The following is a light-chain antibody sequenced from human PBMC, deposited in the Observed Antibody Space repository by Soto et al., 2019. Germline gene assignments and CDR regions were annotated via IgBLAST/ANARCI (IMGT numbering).Light chain of an antibody. CDR3: QQSYDTPRT. CDR1: QDINKN. V-gene: IGKV1-39*01. J-gene: IGKJ5*01. Sequence: DIHMTQSPSSLSAALGDRVTITFQASQDINKNLIWYQQKPGKAPNLLLHTVSRLQSGVPSRFSGSGSGTNFSLTISRLQPEDFATYYCQQSYDTPRTFGQGTRLEIK. CDR2: TVS.